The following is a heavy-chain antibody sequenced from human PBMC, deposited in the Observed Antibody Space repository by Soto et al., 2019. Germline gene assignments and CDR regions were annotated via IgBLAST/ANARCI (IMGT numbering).Heavy chain of an antibody. D-gene: IGHD3-10*01. J-gene: IGHJ6*02. CDR3: TRDVSGKTSNYYYYYGLDV. Sequence: ASVKVSCKASGFTFTYYAIHWVRQAPGQSLEWMGWISGYNGDTKYAPKLQGRVTMSTDTSRSTAYMELRSLRSDDTAVYYCTRDVSGKTSNYYYYYGLDVWGQGTTVTVSS. CDR2: ISGYNGDT. V-gene: IGHV1-18*01. CDR1: GFTFTYYA.